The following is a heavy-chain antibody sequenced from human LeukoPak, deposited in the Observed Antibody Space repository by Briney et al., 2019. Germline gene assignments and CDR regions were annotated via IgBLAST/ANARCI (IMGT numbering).Heavy chain of an antibody. Sequence: SETLSLTCAVYGGSFSGYCWSWIRQPPGKGLEWIGEINHSGSTNYNPSLKSRVTISVDTSKNQFSLKLSSVTAADTAVYYCARTTIDDTIDGLRGPFDPWGQGTLVTVSS. V-gene: IGHV4-34*01. CDR3: ARTTIDDTIDGLRGPFDP. CDR2: INHSGST. J-gene: IGHJ5*02. D-gene: IGHD3-3*01. CDR1: GGSFSGYC.